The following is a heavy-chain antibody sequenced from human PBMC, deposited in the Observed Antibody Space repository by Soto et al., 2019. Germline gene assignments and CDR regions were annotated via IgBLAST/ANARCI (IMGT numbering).Heavy chain of an antibody. CDR1: GYTFTSYA. CDR3: AREIGAPRGYCSSTSCYNDYYYYGMDV. D-gene: IGHD2-2*02. V-gene: IGHV1-3*01. CDR2: INAGNGNT. Sequence: VSVKVSCKASGYTFTSYAMHWVRQAPGQRLEWMGWINAGNGNTKYSQKFQGRVTITRDTSASTAYMELSSLRSEDTAVYYCAREIGAPRGYCSSTSCYNDYYYYGMDVWGQGTTVTVSS. J-gene: IGHJ6*02.